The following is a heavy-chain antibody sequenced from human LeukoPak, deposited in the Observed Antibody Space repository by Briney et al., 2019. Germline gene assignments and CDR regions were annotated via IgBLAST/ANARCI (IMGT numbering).Heavy chain of an antibody. D-gene: IGHD3-9*01. CDR1: GYSFTAYY. CDR2: INPNSGGT. J-gene: IGHJ4*02. V-gene: IGHV1-2*02. Sequence: VKVSCKASGYSFTAYYMHWVRQAPGQGLEWMGWINPNSGGTNYAQKFQGRVTMTRDTSITTAYMEMSRLRSDDTALYYCARSPHILTGENFGYWGQGTLVTVSS. CDR3: ARSPHILTGENFGY.